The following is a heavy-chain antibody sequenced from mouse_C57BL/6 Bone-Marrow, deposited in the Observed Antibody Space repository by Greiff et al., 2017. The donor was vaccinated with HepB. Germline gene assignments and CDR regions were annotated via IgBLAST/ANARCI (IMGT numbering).Heavy chain of an antibody. D-gene: IGHD1-1*01. V-gene: IGHV1-80*01. CDR1: GYAFSSYW. CDR3: ARGDFYYYGSGY. Sequence: VQGVESGAELVKPGASVKISCKASGYAFSSYWMNWVKQRPGKGLEWIGQIYPGDGDTNYNGKFKGKATLTADKSSSTAYMQLSSLTSEDSAVYFCARGDFYYYGSGYWGQGTTLTVSS. CDR2: IYPGDGDT. J-gene: IGHJ2*01.